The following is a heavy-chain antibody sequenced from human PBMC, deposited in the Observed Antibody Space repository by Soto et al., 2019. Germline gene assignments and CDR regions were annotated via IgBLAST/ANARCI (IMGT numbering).Heavy chain of an antibody. J-gene: IGHJ5*02. D-gene: IGHD3-3*01. CDR2: ISFDAGII. Sequence: QEQLVESGGGLVQPGKSLRLSCVASGFSFSNHAMHWIRQAPGKGLEWVAMISFDAGIINYAASVKGRFTISRDNSRHTVFLQMNSLRREDTAASSCAKDFLVNDYWLDPWGQGTLVTVSS. V-gene: IGHV3-30*18. CDR1: GFSFSNHA. CDR3: AKDFLVNDYWLDP.